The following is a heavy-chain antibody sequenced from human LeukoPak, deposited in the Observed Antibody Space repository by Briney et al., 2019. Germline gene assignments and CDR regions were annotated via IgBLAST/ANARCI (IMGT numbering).Heavy chain of an antibody. V-gene: IGHV3-7*05. Sequence: GGSLRLSCAASGFTFSSYAMSWVRQAPGRGPEWVANINQDGSEIHYVDSVKGRFTISRDNAKNSLFLRMNSLRAEDTAVYYCASDYRGYFDYWGQGTLVTVSS. CDR2: INQDGSEI. J-gene: IGHJ4*02. CDR1: GFTFSSYA. CDR3: ASDYRGYFDY. D-gene: IGHD4-11*01.